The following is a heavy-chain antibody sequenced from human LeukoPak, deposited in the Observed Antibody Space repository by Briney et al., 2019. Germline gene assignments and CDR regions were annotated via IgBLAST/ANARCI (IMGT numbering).Heavy chain of an antibody. CDR1: GGSISSYY. Sequence: PSETLSLTCTVSGGSISSYYWSWIRQPPGKGLEWIGYIYYSGSTNYNPSLKSRVTISVDTSKNQFSLKLSSVTAADTAVYYCARDESPGYSSSWGYWGQGTLVTVSS. J-gene: IGHJ4*02. V-gene: IGHV4-59*01. CDR3: ARDESPGYSSSWGY. D-gene: IGHD6-13*01. CDR2: IYYSGST.